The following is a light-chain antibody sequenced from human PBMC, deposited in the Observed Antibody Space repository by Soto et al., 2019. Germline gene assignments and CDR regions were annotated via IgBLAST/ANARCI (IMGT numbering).Light chain of an antibody. V-gene: IGLV1-44*01. CDR2: TNN. CDR1: SSNIGINT. CDR3: AAWDDSLNAYV. Sequence: QSVLTQPPSASVTPGQTVTISCSGSSSNIGINTVSWYQQLPGTAPKLLIYTNNQRPSGVPDRFSGSKSDSSASLAISGLQSADEADYYCAAWDDSLNAYVFGTGTEVTVL. J-gene: IGLJ1*01.